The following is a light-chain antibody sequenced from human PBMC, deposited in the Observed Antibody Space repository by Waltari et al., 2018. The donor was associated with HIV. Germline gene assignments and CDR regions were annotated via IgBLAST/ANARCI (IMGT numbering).Light chain of an antibody. CDR2: GAS. Sequence: EIVLTQSPGTLSLSPGERATLSCRASQSVNNNYLAWYQQKPGQAPRLLIYGASSRATGIPDRFSGSGSGTDFTLTISRLEPEDFAVYYCQQYGRSLTFGGGTKVEIK. J-gene: IGKJ4*01. V-gene: IGKV3-20*01. CDR1: QSVNNNY. CDR3: QQYGRSLT.